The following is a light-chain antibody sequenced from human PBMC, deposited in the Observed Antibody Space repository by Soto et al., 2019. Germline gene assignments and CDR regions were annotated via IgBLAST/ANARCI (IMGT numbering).Light chain of an antibody. V-gene: IGLV2-14*01. J-gene: IGLJ1*01. CDR2: EVS. CDR3: TSYEGGGKYV. Sequence: ALTQPASVSGSPGQSVTISCTGTSSDVGAYNLVSWYQQYPGKAPKLMIYEVSNRPSGVSNRFSGSKSGNTASLTISGLQAEDEADYYCCTSYEGGGKYVFGTGTKVTVL. CDR1: SSDVGAYNL.